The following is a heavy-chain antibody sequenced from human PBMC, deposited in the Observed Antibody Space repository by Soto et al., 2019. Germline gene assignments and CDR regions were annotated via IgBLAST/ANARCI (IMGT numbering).Heavy chain of an antibody. CDR2: IYHSGST. CDR1: GYSIIIRDY. V-gene: IGHV4-38-2*02. D-gene: IGHD6-13*01. Sequence: PSETLSLTCTVSGYSIIIRDYCGLIRQSPGKGLEWIGSIYHSGSTYYNPSLKSRVIISVDTSKNQFSLRLSSVTAADTAVYYCARLATIAAADGMDVCGQGTTVTVSS. CDR3: ARLATIAAADGMDV. J-gene: IGHJ6*02.